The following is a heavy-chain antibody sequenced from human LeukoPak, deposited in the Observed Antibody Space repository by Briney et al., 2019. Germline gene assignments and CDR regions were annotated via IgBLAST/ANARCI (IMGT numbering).Heavy chain of an antibody. CDR1: GFTFSSYA. D-gene: IGHD3-10*01. CDR3: ASRGVIGESLLDY. CDR2: ISGSGGST. Sequence: GGSLRLSCAASGFTFSSYAMSWVRQAPGKGLEWVSAISGSGGSTYYADSVKGRFTISRDNSKNTLYLQMNSLRAEDTAVYYCASRGVIGESLLDYWGQGTLVTVSS. V-gene: IGHV3-23*01. J-gene: IGHJ4*02.